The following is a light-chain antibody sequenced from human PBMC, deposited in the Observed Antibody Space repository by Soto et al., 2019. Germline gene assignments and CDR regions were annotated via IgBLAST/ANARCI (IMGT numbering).Light chain of an antibody. J-gene: IGLJ3*02. CDR2: GNT. V-gene: IGLV1-40*01. CDR3: QSYDSSLSGVV. CDR1: SSNIGAGYD. Sequence: QSVLTQPPSVSGAPGQRVTISCTGNSSNIGAGYDVHWYQQVPGTAPKLLIYGNTDRPSGVPDRFSGSRSGTSASLAITGLQAEDEADYYCQSYDSSLSGVVLGGGTKLTVL.